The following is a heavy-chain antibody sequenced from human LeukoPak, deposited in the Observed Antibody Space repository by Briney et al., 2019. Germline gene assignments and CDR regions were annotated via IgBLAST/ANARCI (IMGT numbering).Heavy chain of an antibody. V-gene: IGHV4-59*01. CDR3: PRGVSEYQLLSYFDY. CDR2: IYYSGST. Sequence: SETLSLTCTVSGGSISSYYWSWIRQPPGKGLEWIGYIYYSGSTNFNPSLKSRVTISVDTSKNQFSLKLSSVTAADTAVYYCPRGVSEYQLLSYFDYWGQGTLVTVSS. J-gene: IGHJ4*02. CDR1: GGSISSYY. D-gene: IGHD2-2*01.